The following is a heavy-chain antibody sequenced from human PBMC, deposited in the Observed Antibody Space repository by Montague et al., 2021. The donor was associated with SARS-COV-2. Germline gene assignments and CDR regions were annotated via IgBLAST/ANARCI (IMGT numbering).Heavy chain of an antibody. D-gene: IGHD3-10*01. Sequence: SETLSLTCAVHGGSFSTYSWSWIRQPSGKGLEWIGEIHHGGSTNYNPSLKSRVTISAGTSKNQFSLKLTSVAAADTAVYYCARLGDGVVPSPILGVGPYYSYYYMDVWGKGTTVTVSS. V-gene: IGHV4-34*01. CDR2: IHHGGST. CDR3: ARLGDGVVPSPILGVGPYYSYYYMDV. J-gene: IGHJ6*03. CDR1: GGSFSTYS.